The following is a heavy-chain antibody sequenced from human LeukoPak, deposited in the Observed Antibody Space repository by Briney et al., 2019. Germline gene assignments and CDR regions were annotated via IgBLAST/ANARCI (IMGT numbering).Heavy chain of an antibody. CDR2: FSAFNGNT. CDR3: ASGGNYFRCDA. Sequence: GSSVRVSRTDSRYTFTHSIISSVRQAPGQGLEWMGWFSAFNGNTNYAQKLQGRVTITTDTPTATGYMELRSLRSDDTAVYYCASGGNYFRCDAWG. CDR1: RYTFTHSI. J-gene: IGHJ3*01. D-gene: IGHD2/OR15-2a*01. V-gene: IGHV1-18*01.